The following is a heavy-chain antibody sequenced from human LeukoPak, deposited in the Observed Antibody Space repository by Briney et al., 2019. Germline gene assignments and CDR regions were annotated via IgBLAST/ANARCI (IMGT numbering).Heavy chain of an antibody. Sequence: PGGSLRLSCAASGFTFSSYGTHWVRQAPGKGLEWVAVISYDGSNKYYADSVKGRFTISRDNSKNTLYLQVNSLRAEDTAVYYCASHPAHYCSGGSCFYPYWGQGTLVTVSS. V-gene: IGHV3-30*03. CDR3: ASHPAHYCSGGSCFYPY. J-gene: IGHJ4*02. CDR2: ISYDGSNK. D-gene: IGHD2-15*01. CDR1: GFTFSSYG.